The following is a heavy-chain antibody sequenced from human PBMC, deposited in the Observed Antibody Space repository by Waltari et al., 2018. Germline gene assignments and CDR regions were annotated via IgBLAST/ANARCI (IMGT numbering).Heavy chain of an antibody. J-gene: IGHJ4*02. CDR1: GDSIRSTSYY. D-gene: IGHD2-15*01. CDR3: ARHRWGVSGPRDYFDY. Sequence: QVQLQESGPGLVKPSETLSLTCTVSGDSIRSTSYYWGWIRQPPGKGLEWVGSIFYSGSTNYKPSLKSRVTISVDTSKNQFSLKLASVTAADTAVYLCARHRWGVSGPRDYFDYWGQGMLVTVSP. CDR2: IFYSGST. V-gene: IGHV4-39*01.